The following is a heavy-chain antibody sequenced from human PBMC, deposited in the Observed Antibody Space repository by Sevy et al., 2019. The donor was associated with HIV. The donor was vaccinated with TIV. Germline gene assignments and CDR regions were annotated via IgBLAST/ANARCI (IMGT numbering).Heavy chain of an antibody. CDR3: ARGPPDGSYDYFDY. Sequence: GGSLRLSCAASGFTFITYNMNWVRQAPGKGLEWVSSVSGSSNYIYYAESLKGRFIISRDNAKNTQYLQINSLRADDTAVYYCARGPPDGSYDYFDYWGQGTLVTVSS. V-gene: IGHV3-21*06. J-gene: IGHJ4*02. CDR1: GFTFITYN. CDR2: VSGSSNYI. D-gene: IGHD1-26*01.